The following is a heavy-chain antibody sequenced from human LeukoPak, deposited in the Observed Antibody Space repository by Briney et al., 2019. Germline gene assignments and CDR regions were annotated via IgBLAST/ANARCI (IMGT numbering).Heavy chain of an antibody. Sequence: GGSLRLSCAASGFTVSSNYMSWVRQAPGKGLEWVSVIYSGGSTYYADSVKRRFTISRDNSKNTMYLQMNSLRAEDTAVYYCAAYYDNSGTIFDYWGQGTLVTVSS. J-gene: IGHJ4*02. D-gene: IGHD3-22*01. CDR1: GFTVSSNY. V-gene: IGHV3-66*01. CDR2: IYSGGST. CDR3: AAYYDNSGTIFDY.